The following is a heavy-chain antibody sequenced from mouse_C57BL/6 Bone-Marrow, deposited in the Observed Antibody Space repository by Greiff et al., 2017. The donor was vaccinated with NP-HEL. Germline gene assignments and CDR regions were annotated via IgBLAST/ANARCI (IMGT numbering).Heavy chain of an antibody. CDR2: IYPGDGDT. J-gene: IGHJ3*01. CDR3: APFYYGTPFAY. CDR1: GYAFSSSW. D-gene: IGHD2-1*01. V-gene: IGHV1-82*01. Sequence: VKLMESGPELVKPGASVKISCKASGYAFSSSWMNWVKQRPGKGLEWIGRIYPGDGDTNYNGKFKGKATLTADKSSSTAYMQLSSLTSEDSAVYFCAPFYYGTPFAYWGQGTLVTVSA.